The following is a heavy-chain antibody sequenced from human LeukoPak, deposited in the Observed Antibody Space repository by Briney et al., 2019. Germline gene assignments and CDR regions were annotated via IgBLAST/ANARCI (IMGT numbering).Heavy chain of an antibody. J-gene: IGHJ6*03. D-gene: IGHD3-9*01. CDR2: IYYSGST. CDR1: GGSISSYY. Sequence: PSETLSLTCTVSGGSISSYYWSWIRQPPGKGLEWIGYIYYSGSTNYNPSLKSRVTISVDTSKNQFSLKLSSVTAADTAVYYCASGGGYYDILTGSYYYYMDVWGKGTTVTVSS. V-gene: IGHV4-59*01. CDR3: ASGGGYYDILTGSYYYYMDV.